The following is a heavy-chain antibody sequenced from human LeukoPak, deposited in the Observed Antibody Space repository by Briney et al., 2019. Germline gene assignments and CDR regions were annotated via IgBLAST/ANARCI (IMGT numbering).Heavy chain of an antibody. CDR3: VKMYAALDDY. D-gene: IGHD2-8*01. CDR2: ISSNGGST. J-gene: IGHJ4*02. Sequence: PGGSLRLSCSASGFTFSSYAMHWVRQAPGKGLECVSAISSNGGSTYYADSVKGRFTISRDNSKNTLYLQMSSLRAEDTAVYYCVKMYAALDDYWGQGTLVTVSS. CDR1: GFTFSSYA. V-gene: IGHV3-64D*06.